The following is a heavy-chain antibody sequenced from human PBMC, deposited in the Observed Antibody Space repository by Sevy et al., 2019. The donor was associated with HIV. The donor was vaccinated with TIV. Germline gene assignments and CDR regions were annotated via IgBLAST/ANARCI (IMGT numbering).Heavy chain of an antibody. CDR2: IRQDGSEK. CDR3: AKSYFGSGTSYGMDL. J-gene: IGHJ6*02. CDR1: GFTVNSNY. D-gene: IGHD3-10*01. V-gene: IGHV3-7*01. Sequence: GGSLRLSCAASGFTVNSNYMTWVRQAPGKGLEWVANIRQDGSEKYYVDSVRGRFTISRDNAKNSLFLQLNSLRADDTAIYYCAKSYFGSGTSYGMDLWGRGTTVTVSS.